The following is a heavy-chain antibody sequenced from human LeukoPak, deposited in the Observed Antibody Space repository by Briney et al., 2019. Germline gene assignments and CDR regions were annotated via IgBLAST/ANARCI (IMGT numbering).Heavy chain of an antibody. Sequence: SETLSLTCTVSGGSISSYYWSWIRQPPGKGLEWIGYIYYSGSTNYNPSLKSRVTISVDTSKNQSSLKLSSATAADTAVYYCARDKVSDEGAFDIWGQGTMVTVSS. CDR3: ARDKVSDEGAFDI. V-gene: IGHV4-59*01. CDR1: GGSISSYY. J-gene: IGHJ3*02. CDR2: IYYSGST.